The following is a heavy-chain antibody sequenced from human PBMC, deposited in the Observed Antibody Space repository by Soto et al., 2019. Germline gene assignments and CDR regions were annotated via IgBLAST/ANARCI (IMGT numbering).Heavy chain of an antibody. D-gene: IGHD6-19*01. Sequence: QVQLVESGGGVVQPGRSLRLSCAASGFTFSSYGMHWVRQAPGKGLEWVAVISHDGSNKYFADSVKGRFTISRDNSQNTHYLKMNSLRAEDTAVSYCTKLLLAVAGYLHGMDVWGQGTTVTVSS. V-gene: IGHV3-30*18. CDR1: GFTFSSYG. J-gene: IGHJ6*02. CDR3: TKLLLAVAGYLHGMDV. CDR2: ISHDGSNK.